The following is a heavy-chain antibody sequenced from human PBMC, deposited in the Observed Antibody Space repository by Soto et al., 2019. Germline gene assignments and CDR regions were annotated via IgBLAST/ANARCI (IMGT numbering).Heavy chain of an antibody. CDR3: ARVARLEWLLSTYYFDY. Sequence: TGGSLRLSCAASGFTFSSYSMNWVRQAPGKGLEWVSSISSSSSYIYYADSVKGRFTISRDNAKNSLYLQMNSLRAEDTAVYYCARVARLEWLLSTYYFDYWGQGTLVTVSS. D-gene: IGHD3-3*01. V-gene: IGHV3-21*01. CDR1: GFTFSSYS. CDR2: ISSSSSYI. J-gene: IGHJ4*02.